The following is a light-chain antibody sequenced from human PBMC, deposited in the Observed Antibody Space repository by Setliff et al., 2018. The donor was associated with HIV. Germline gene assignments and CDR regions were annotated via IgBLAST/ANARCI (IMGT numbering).Light chain of an antibody. Sequence: QSVLTQPASVSGSPGQSITIPCTGSIRDIGGYNSVSWYQQHPGEVPKLIIYTVTKRPSGVSDRFSGSKSGNTASLTISGLQAEDEADYYCSSYAQGDTWVFGGGTKVT. CDR1: IRDIGGYNS. V-gene: IGLV2-23*02. J-gene: IGLJ3*02. CDR2: TVT. CDR3: SSYAQGDTWV.